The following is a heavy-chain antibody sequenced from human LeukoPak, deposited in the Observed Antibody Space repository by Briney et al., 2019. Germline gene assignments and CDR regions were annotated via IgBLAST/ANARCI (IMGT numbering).Heavy chain of an antibody. D-gene: IGHD6-6*01. V-gene: IGHV3-53*01. Sequence: PGGSLRLSCAASGFTVSSNYMSWVRQAPGKGLEWVSVIYSGGSTYYADSVKGRFTISRDNSKNTLYLQMNSLRAEDTAVYYCASPASIAASPGDYWGQGTLVTVSS. CDR2: IYSGGST. J-gene: IGHJ4*02. CDR1: GFTVSSNY. CDR3: ASPASIAASPGDY.